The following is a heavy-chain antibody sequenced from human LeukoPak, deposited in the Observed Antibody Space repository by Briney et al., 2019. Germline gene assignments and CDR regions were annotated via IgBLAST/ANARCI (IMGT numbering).Heavy chain of an antibody. Sequence: GGSLRLSCAASGFTFSSYWMHWVRQAPGKGLVWVSRINSDGSSTSYADSVKGRFTISRDNAKNTLYLQMNSLGAEDTAVYYCATFRYCSGGSCYSPPWGQGTLVTVSS. V-gene: IGHV3-74*01. CDR3: ATFRYCSGGSCYSPP. D-gene: IGHD2-15*01. CDR2: INSDGSST. J-gene: IGHJ5*02. CDR1: GFTFSSYW.